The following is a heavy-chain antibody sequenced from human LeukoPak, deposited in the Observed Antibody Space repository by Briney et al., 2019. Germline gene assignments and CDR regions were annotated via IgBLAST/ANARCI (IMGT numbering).Heavy chain of an antibody. V-gene: IGHV4-4*07. CDR1: GGSISSYY. CDR3: ARSSTSAVSGLDV. Sequence: SETLSLTCTVSGGSISSYYWSWIRQPPGKGLEWIGRIYTSGSTNYNPSLKSRVTMSVDTSKNQFSLKLSSVTAAGTAVYYCARSSTSAVSGLDVWGKGTTVTVSS. J-gene: IGHJ6*04. D-gene: IGHD2-2*01. CDR2: IYTSGST.